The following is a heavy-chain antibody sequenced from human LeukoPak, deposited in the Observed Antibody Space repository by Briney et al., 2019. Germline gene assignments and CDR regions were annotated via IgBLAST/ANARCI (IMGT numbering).Heavy chain of an antibody. J-gene: IGHJ3*02. CDR1: GYTFTSYA. CDR2: ISTYTGNT. Sequence: VSVKVSCKTSGYTFTSYAISWVRQAPGQGLECMGWISTYTGNTDYAQKLQGRVTMTTDTSTSTAYMELRSLSSDDTAVYYCARVLVVSSDAFDIWGQGTMVTVSS. CDR3: ARVLVVSSDAFDI. V-gene: IGHV1-18*01. D-gene: IGHD3-22*01.